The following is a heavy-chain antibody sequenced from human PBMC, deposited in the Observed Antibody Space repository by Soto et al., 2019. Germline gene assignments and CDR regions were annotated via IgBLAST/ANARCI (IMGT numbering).Heavy chain of an antibody. Sequence: PGCSLKIACAACRFSFCSYGMGWVRQAPGKGLEWVANIKQDGSEKYYVDSVKGRFTISRDNAKNSLYLQMNSLRAEDTAVYYCARATTGKYYYYYGMDVWGQGTTVTVSS. J-gene: IGHJ6*02. CDR2: IKQDGSEK. CDR3: ARATTGKYYYYYGMDV. V-gene: IGHV3-7*03. D-gene: IGHD4-17*01. CDR1: RFSFCSYG.